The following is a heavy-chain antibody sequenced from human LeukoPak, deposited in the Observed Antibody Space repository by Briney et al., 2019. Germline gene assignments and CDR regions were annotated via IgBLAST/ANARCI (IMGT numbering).Heavy chain of an antibody. D-gene: IGHD1-1*01. Sequence: ASVKVSCKASGYTFTGYYMHWVRQAPGQSLEWMGWVTPNTGGTNYAQKFQGRVTMTRDTSTSTAYMELSRLTSDDTAVYYCARDQIASPNWELDYWGQGTLVTVSS. J-gene: IGHJ4*02. CDR2: VTPNTGGT. V-gene: IGHV1-2*02. CDR3: ARDQIASPNWELDY. CDR1: GYTFTGYY.